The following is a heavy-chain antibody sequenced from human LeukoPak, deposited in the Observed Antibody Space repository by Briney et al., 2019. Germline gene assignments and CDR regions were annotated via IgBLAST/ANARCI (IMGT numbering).Heavy chain of an antibody. V-gene: IGHV4-34*01. J-gene: IGHJ4*02. Sequence: SETLSLTCAVYGGSFGGYYWSWIRQPPGKGLEWIGEINHSGSTNYNPSLKSRVTISVDTSKNQFSLKLSSVTAADTAVYYCARVPRGDSNAYKGVYWGQGTLVTVSS. CDR2: INHSGST. CDR1: GGSFGGYY. CDR3: ARVPRGDSNAYKGVY. D-gene: IGHD3-22*01.